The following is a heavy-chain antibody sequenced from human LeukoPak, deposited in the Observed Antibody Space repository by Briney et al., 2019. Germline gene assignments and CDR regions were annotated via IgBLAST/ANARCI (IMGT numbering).Heavy chain of an antibody. CDR1: GGSISSSSYY. Sequence: SETLSLTCTVSGGSISSSSYYWGWIRQPPGKGLEWIGSIYYSGSTYYNPSLKSRVTISVDTSKNQFSLKLSSVTAADTAVYYCARATPGYFDYWGQGTLVTVSS. V-gene: IGHV4-39*07. CDR2: IYYSGST. CDR3: ARATPGYFDY. J-gene: IGHJ4*02.